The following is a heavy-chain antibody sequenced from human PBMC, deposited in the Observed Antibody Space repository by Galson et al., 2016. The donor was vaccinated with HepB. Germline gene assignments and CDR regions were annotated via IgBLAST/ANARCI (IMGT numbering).Heavy chain of an antibody. CDR3: ARLPNNYYDSSGYRYDAFDI. Sequence: QSGAEVKKPGESLRISCKGSGYSFTSYWISWVRQMPGKGLEWMGRIDPSDSYTNYSPSFPGHVTISADTSTSTAYLPWSSLKASDTAMYYCARLPNNYYDSSGYRYDAFDIWGQGTMVTVSS. CDR1: GYSFTSYW. V-gene: IGHV5-10-1*01. J-gene: IGHJ3*02. CDR2: IDPSDSYT. D-gene: IGHD3-22*01.